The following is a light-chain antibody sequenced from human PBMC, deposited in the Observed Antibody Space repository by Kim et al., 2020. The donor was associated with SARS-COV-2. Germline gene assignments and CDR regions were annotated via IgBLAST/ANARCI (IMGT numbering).Light chain of an antibody. CDR3: QQYDKSPVYT. J-gene: IGKJ2*01. V-gene: IGKV3-20*01. CDR2: AAS. Sequence: EIVLTQSPGTLSLSPGERATLSCRASQSISSNFLGWYQQPPGQAPRLLIYAASTRATGIPDRFSGTGSGTDFTLTNSRLEPEDFAVYYCQQYDKSPVYTFGQGTKLEI. CDR1: QSISSNF.